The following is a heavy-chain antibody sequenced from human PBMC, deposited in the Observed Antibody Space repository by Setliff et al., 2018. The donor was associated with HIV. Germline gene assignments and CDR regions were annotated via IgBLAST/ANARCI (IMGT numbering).Heavy chain of an antibody. J-gene: IGHJ6*02. CDR2: INHSGKT. V-gene: IGHV4-34*01. CDR3: ARGHCSGTNCYGVDYYGMDV. D-gene: IGHD2-2*01. CDR1: GGSLSGHY. Sequence: SETLSLTCAVYGGSLSGHYWTWIRQPPGEGLEWIGEINHSGKTNYNPSLKSRVTISVDTSKNQFSLKVTSVTAADTAVYYCARGHCSGTNCYGVDYYGMDVWGQGTTVTVSS.